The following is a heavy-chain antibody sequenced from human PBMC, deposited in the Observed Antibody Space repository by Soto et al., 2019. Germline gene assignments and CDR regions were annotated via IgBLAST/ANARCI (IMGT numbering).Heavy chain of an antibody. Sequence: GGSLRLSCAASGFTFSSYAMHWVRQAPGKGLEWVAVISYDGSNKYYADSVKGRFTISRDNSKNTLYLQMNSLRAEDTAVYYCARVPPVYVDAFDIWGQGTMVTVSS. D-gene: IGHD2-8*01. CDR2: ISYDGSNK. V-gene: IGHV3-30-3*01. CDR1: GFTFSSYA. J-gene: IGHJ3*02. CDR3: ARVPPVYVDAFDI.